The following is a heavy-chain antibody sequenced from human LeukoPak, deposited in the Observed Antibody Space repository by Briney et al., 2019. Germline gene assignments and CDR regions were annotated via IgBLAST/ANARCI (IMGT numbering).Heavy chain of an antibody. D-gene: IGHD3-10*02. CDR1: GFTFSSYS. CDR2: ISSSSSYI. CDR3: ARGTMFPYYFDY. Sequence: GGSLRLSCAASGFTFSSYSMNWVRQAPGKGLEWVSFISSSSSYIYYADSLKGRFTISRDNAKNSLYLQMNSLIAEDTAVYYCARGTMFPYYFDYWGQGTLVTVSS. V-gene: IGHV3-21*01. J-gene: IGHJ4*02.